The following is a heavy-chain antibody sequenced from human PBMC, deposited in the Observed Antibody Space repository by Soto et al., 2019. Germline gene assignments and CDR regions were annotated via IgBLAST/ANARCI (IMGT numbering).Heavy chain of an antibody. CDR2: INAGNGNT. CDR1: GYTFTSYA. D-gene: IGHD6-19*01. V-gene: IGHV1-3*01. J-gene: IGHJ4*02. CDR3: ARDRVIAVAGPMVFDY. Sequence: ASVKVSCKASGYTFTSYAMHWVRQAPGQRLEWMGWINAGNGNTKYSQKFQGRVTITRDTSASTAYVELSSLRSEDTAVYYCARDRVIAVAGPMVFDYWGQGTLVTVSS.